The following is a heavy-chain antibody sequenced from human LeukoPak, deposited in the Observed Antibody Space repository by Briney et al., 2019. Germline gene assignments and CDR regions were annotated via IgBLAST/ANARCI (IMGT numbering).Heavy chain of an antibody. CDR1: GGSISSYY. J-gene: IGHJ4*02. Sequence: PSETLSLTCTVSGGSISSYYWSWIRQPPGKALEWIGYIYYSGSTNYNPSLKSRVTISVDTSKNQFSLKLSSVTAADTAVYYCASPSEDSSGWESFDYWGQGTLVTVSS. CDR2: IYYSGST. V-gene: IGHV4-59*01. CDR3: ASPSEDSSGWESFDY. D-gene: IGHD6-19*01.